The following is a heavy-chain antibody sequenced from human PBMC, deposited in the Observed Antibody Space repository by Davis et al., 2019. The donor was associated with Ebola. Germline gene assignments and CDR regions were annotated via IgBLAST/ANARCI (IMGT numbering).Heavy chain of an antibody. D-gene: IGHD3-10*01. CDR3: ASLMLVSKPRFDY. V-gene: IGHV4-34*01. Sequence: MPSETLSLTCAVYGGSFSGYYWSWIRQPPGKGLEWIGEINHSGSTNYNPSRKSRVNISVDTPKNQFSLRLSSVTAADTAVYYCASLMLVSKPRFDYWGQGTLVTVSS. CDR2: INHSGST. CDR1: GGSFSGYY. J-gene: IGHJ4*02.